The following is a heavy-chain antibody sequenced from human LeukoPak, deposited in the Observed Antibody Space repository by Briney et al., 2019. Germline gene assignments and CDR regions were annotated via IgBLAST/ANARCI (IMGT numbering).Heavy chain of an antibody. V-gene: IGHV3-7*01. CDR3: ARDFFGGYCSGGSCYPPDAFDI. J-gene: IGHJ3*02. Sequence: GGSLRLSRAASGFTFSSYWMSWVRQAPGKGLEWVANIKQDGSEKYYVDSVKGRFTISRDNAKNSLYLQMNSLRAEDTAVYYCARDFFGGYCSGGSCYPPDAFDIWGQGTMVTVSS. CDR2: IKQDGSEK. D-gene: IGHD2-15*01. CDR1: GFTFSSYW.